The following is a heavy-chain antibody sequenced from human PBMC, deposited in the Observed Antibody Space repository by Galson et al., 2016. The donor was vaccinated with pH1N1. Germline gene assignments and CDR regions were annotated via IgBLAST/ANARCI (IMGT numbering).Heavy chain of an antibody. CDR3: ARHSTSGFPGIEVAARRRPFDI. J-gene: IGHJ3*02. CDR2: ISHSGRS. D-gene: IGHD6-19*01. Sequence: ETLSLTCALYGGSFSGHYWSWIRQSPGKGLEWIGEISHSGRSDYNPSLEGRVTVSIDTSMNQFSLNLMSVAAADTAVYYCARHSTSGFPGIEVAARRRPFDIWGPGTLVTVSS. V-gene: IGHV4-34*01. CDR1: GGSFSGHY.